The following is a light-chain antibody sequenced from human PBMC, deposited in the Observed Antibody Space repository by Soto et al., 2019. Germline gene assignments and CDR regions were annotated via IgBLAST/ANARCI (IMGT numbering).Light chain of an antibody. J-gene: IGLJ1*01. CDR2: DVS. CDR3: SSCPSSSALAGYV. V-gene: IGLV2-14*01. CDR1: SSDVGGYNY. Sequence: SDLTRAAYVSRSPGQAIPIYCTGTSSDVGGYNYVSWYQQHPGKAPKLMIYDVSNRPSGVSNRFSGSKSGNTASLTISGLQAEDEADYYCSSCPSSSALAGYVFGTATRSPS.